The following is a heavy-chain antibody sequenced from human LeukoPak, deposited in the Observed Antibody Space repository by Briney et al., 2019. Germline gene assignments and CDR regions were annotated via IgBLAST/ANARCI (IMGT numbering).Heavy chain of an antibody. CDR1: GGSISSYY. CDR3: ARHLFWSGLFWFGP. D-gene: IGHD3-3*01. V-gene: IGHV4-4*07. J-gene: IGHJ5*02. CDR2: IYTSGST. Sequence: SETLSLTCTVSGGSISSYYWSWIRQPAGKGLEWIGRIYTSGSTNYNPSLKSRVTMSVDTSKNQFSLKLSSVTAADTAVYYCARHLFWSGLFWFGPWGQGTLVTVSS.